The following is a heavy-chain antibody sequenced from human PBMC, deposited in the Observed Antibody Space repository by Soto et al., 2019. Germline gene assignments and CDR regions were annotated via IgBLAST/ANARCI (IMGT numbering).Heavy chain of an antibody. CDR1: GFTFNSYA. Sequence: GGSMRLSCAASGFTFNSYAMSWVRQAPGKGLEWVSAISGSGAGTYYTDSVKGRFTISRDNSKNTLYLQMNSLRADDTAIYYFARSPAKGGYGSYYCDYWGQGTMGTVSS. CDR2: ISGSGAGT. D-gene: IGHD5-12*01. V-gene: IGHV3-23*01. CDR3: ARSPAKGGYGSYYCDY. J-gene: IGHJ4*02.